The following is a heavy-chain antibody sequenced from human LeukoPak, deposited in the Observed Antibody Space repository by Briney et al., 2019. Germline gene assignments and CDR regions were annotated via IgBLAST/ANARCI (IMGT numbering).Heavy chain of an antibody. CDR3: VRVEDWGAAGNRLDY. Sequence: GGSLRLSCAVSGISVISNYMSWVRQAPGKGLEWVSVIYGGGSTDYADSVKGRFTISRDISKNTLYLQMNSLRAEDTAVYSCVRVEDWGAAGNRLDYWGQGTLVTVSS. CDR2: IYGGGST. J-gene: IGHJ4*02. V-gene: IGHV3-66*01. D-gene: IGHD6-13*01. CDR1: GISVISNY.